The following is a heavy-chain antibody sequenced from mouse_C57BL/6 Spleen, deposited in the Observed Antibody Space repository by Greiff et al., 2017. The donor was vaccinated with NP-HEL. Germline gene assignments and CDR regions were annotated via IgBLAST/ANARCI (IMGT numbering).Heavy chain of an antibody. CDR2: IDPANGNT. V-gene: IGHV14-3*01. D-gene: IGHD2-1*01. CDR3: ASYGNYQAWFAY. Sequence: VHVKQSVAELARPGASVKLSCTASGFNIKNTYMHWVKQRPEQGLEWIGRIDPANGNTKYAPKFQGKATITADTSSNTAYLQLSSLTSEDTAIYYCASYGNYQAWFAYWGQGTLVTVSA. CDR1: GFNIKNTY. J-gene: IGHJ3*01.